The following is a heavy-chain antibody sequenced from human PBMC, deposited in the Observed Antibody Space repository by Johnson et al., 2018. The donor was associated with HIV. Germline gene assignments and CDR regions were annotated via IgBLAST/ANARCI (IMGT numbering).Heavy chain of an antibody. D-gene: IGHD1-20*01. CDR2: IQYDGSNK. Sequence: QVQLVESGGSVVRPGGSLRLSCAGSGFTFDDYGLSWVRQAPGKGLEWVAYIQYDGSNKYYADSVKGRFSISRDNSENTVYVQMNSLRTEDTGMYYCAKIITGSTYDALDLWGQGTMVTVSS. V-gene: IGHV3-30*02. CDR1: GFTFDDYG. CDR3: AKIITGSTYDALDL. J-gene: IGHJ3*01.